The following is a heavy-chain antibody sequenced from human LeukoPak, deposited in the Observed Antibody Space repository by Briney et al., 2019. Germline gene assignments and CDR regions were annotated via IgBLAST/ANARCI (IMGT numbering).Heavy chain of an antibody. J-gene: IGHJ4*02. Sequence: GGSLRLSCAASGFSFSGSAMHWVRQAPGKGLEWVAVIWYDGSQIIYADSAKGRFTISRDNSNNMVCLQMRGLRADDTAAYFCARDGGAWGDSSGYIESWGQGTLVTVSS. V-gene: IGHV3-33*01. CDR1: GFSFSGSA. D-gene: IGHD3-22*01. CDR3: ARDGGAWGDSSGYIES. CDR2: IWYDGSQI.